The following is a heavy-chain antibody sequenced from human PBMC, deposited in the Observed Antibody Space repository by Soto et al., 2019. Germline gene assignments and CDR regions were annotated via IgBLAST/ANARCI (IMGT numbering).Heavy chain of an antibody. CDR2: ISYDGSNK. CDR3: ASGAVGAYFDH. V-gene: IGHV3-30*19. J-gene: IGHJ4*02. Sequence: QVQLVESGGGVVQPGRSLRLSCAASGFTFSSYGMHWVRLAPGKGLEWVAVISYDGSNKYYADSVKGRFTISRDNSKNTLYLQMNSLRAEDTTVYYCASGAVGAYFDHWGQGTLVTVSS. D-gene: IGHD6-19*01. CDR1: GFTFSSYG.